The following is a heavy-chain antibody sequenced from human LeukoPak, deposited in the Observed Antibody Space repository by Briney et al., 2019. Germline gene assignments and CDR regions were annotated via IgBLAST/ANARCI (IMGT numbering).Heavy chain of an antibody. CDR1: EFTFNNAW. D-gene: IGHD3-10*01. V-gene: IGHV3-15*01. Sequence: GGSLRLSCVASEFTFNNAWMSWVRQAPGKGLEWVGRIKSKSEGETTDYAAPVKGRFTISRDDSKNTVYLQMNNPKTEDTAVYYCGLGSGRSDFDYWGQGTLVTVSS. CDR3: GLGSGRSDFDY. J-gene: IGHJ4*02. CDR2: IKSKSEGETT.